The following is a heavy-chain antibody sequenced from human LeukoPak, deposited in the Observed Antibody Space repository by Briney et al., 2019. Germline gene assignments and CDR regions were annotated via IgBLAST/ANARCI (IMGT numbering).Heavy chain of an antibody. CDR1: GGSISTYF. D-gene: IGHD5-24*01. J-gene: IGHJ4*02. V-gene: IGHV4-59*01. Sequence: SETLSLTCTVSGGSISTYFWSWIRQPPGKGLEWIGYVYYSGSTNYNPSLKSRVTISVDTSKNQFSLNLSSVTAADTAVYYCARVGEMATIRDWGQGSLVTASS. CDR2: VYYSGST. CDR3: ARVGEMATIRD.